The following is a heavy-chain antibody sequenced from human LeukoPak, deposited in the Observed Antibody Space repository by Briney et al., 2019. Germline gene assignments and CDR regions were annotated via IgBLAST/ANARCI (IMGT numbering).Heavy chain of an antibody. D-gene: IGHD6-13*01. Sequence: SETLSLTCTVSGGSISSGSYYWSWIRQPAGKGLEWIGRIYTSGSTNYNPSLKSRVTITVDTSKNQFSLKLNSVTAADTAVYYCARDHSSSSEDYWGQGTLVTVSS. CDR2: IYTSGST. V-gene: IGHV4-61*02. J-gene: IGHJ4*02. CDR3: ARDHSSSSEDY. CDR1: GGSISSGSYY.